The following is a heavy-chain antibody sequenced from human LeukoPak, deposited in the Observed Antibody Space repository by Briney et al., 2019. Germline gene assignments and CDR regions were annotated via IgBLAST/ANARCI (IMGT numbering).Heavy chain of an antibody. V-gene: IGHV4-61*02. J-gene: IGHJ4*02. D-gene: IGHD2-15*01. CDR3: ARRYCSGGSCGSDY. CDR1: GGSISSGTYY. CDR2: MFPSGST. Sequence: SETLSLTCTVSGGSISSGTYYWSWIRQPAGKGLEWIGCMFPSGSTNYSPSLKSRVTISVDTSKNQVSLKLSSVTAADTAVYYCARRYCSGGSCGSDYWGQGTLVAVSS.